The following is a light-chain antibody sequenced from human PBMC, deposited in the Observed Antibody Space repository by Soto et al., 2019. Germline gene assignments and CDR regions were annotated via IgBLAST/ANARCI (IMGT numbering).Light chain of an antibody. CDR2: EGS. J-gene: IGLJ3*02. V-gene: IGLV2-23*01. Sequence: QSALTQPASVSGSPGQSITISCTGTSSDVGSYKFVSWYQQHLGKAPKLMIYEGSKRPSGVSNRFSGSKSGNTASLTISGLQAEDEADYYCCSYAGDSAWVFGGGTKLTVL. CDR3: CSYAGDSAWV. CDR1: SSDVGSYKF.